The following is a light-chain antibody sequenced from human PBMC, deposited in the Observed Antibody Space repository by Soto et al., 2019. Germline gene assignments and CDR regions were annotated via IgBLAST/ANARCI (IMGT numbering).Light chain of an antibody. CDR3: QQYYKWPPSA. CDR2: DAS. J-gene: IGKJ1*01. V-gene: IGKV3-15*01. CDR1: QSINVN. Sequence: EIVMTQSPATLSVSPGERAVLSCRASQSINVNLAWYQHKAGQTPRLLIYDASTRPTGIPARFSGSGSGTEFTLTITSLQPEDFAVYYCQQYYKWPPSAFGQGTKVDI.